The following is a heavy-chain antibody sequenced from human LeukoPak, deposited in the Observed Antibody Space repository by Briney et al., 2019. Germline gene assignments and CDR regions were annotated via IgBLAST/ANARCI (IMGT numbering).Heavy chain of an antibody. CDR2: INHSGST. V-gene: IGHV4-34*01. CDR3: ARALGVAAAGKFDP. Sequence: PSETLSLTCAVYGGSFSGYYWSWIRQPPGKGLEWIGEINHSGSTNYNPSLKSRVTISVDTSKNQFSLKLSSVTAADTAVYYCARALGVAAAGKFDPWGQGTLVTVSS. J-gene: IGHJ5*02. D-gene: IGHD6-13*01. CDR1: GGSFSGYY.